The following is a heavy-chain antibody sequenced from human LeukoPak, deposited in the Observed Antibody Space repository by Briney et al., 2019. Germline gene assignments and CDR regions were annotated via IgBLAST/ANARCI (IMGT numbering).Heavy chain of an antibody. CDR1: GGSISSHY. CDR2: IYYSGST. V-gene: IGHV4-59*11. CDR3: ARVLSPYGDPALFDY. Sequence: SETLSLTCTVSGGSISSHYWSWIRQPPGKGLEWIGYIYYSGSTNYNPSLKRRVTISVDTSTNQFSLKLSSVTAADTAVYYCARVLSPYGDPALFDYWGQGTLVTVSS. J-gene: IGHJ4*02. D-gene: IGHD4-17*01.